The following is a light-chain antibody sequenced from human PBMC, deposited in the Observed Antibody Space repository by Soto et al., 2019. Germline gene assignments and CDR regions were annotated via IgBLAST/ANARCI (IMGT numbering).Light chain of an antibody. J-gene: IGKJ2*01. CDR3: QQRSNCPPYT. Sequence: IVLTQSPATLSLSPGERATLSCRARQSVSSYLAWSPQNPGQAPRLLIYDASNMATGIPARFSGSGSGTDFTLTISSLEPEDFAVYYCQQRSNCPPYTFGQGTKLEIK. CDR1: QSVSSY. CDR2: DAS. V-gene: IGKV3-11*01.